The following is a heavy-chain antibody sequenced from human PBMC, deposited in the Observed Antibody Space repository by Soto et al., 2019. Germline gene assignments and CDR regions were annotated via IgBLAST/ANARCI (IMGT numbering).Heavy chain of an antibody. Sequence: GGSLRLSCAASGFTFSSYGMHWVRQAPGKGLEWVAVISYDGSNKYYADSVKGRFTISRDNSKNTLYLQMNSLRAEDTAVYYCAKERMVRGPRGLISFWGQGTLVIVSS. CDR1: GFTFSSYG. CDR3: AKERMVRGPRGLISF. D-gene: IGHD3-10*01. J-gene: IGHJ4*02. CDR2: ISYDGSNK. V-gene: IGHV3-30*18.